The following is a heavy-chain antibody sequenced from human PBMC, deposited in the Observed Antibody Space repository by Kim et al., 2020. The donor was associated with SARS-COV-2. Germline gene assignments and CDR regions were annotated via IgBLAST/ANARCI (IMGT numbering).Heavy chain of an antibody. CDR3: VTPSASITIFGVVTNKFDY. CDR1: GYTFTGYY. J-gene: IGHJ4*02. Sequence: ASVKVSYKASGYTFTGYYMHWVRQAPGQGLEWMGWINPNSGGTNYAQKFQGRVTMTRDTSISTAYMELSRLRSDDTAVYYCVTPSASITIFGVVTNKFDYWGQGTLVTVSS. CDR2: INPNSGGT. D-gene: IGHD3-3*01. V-gene: IGHV1-2*02.